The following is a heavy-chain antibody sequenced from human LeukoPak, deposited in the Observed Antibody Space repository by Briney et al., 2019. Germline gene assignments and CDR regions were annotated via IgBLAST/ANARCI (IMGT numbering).Heavy chain of an antibody. J-gene: IGHJ4*02. CDR1: GGSLSSHY. D-gene: IGHD1-26*01. CDR2: VYYSGST. V-gene: IGHV4-59*11. CDR3: ARERMGARTFDY. Sequence: SETLSLTCTVSGGSLSSHYWSWIRQPPGEGLEWIGSVYYSGSTDYNPSLKSRVTMSVDTSKNQFSLKLNSVTAADTAVYFCARERMGARTFDYWGQGTLVTVSS.